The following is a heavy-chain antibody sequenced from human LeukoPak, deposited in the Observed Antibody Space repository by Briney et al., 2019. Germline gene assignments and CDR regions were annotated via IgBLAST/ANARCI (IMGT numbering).Heavy chain of an antibody. V-gene: IGHV1-2*02. D-gene: IGHD2/OR15-2a*01. CDR2: INPYTGDA. CDR3: ARRKSCFSP. J-gene: IGHJ1*01. Sequence: GASVTVSCKASGYTFTENYMHWVRQAPGHGLEWMGWINPYTGDAKYAKKFQGRVTMTRDTSISTAYMQLSRLRSDDPAVYYCARRKSCFSPWGQGPPVPVSS. CDR1: GYTFTENY.